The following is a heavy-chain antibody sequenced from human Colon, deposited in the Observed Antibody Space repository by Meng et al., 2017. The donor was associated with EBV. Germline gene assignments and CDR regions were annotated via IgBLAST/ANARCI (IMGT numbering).Heavy chain of an antibody. V-gene: IGHV4-4*02. CDR2: IYHSGST. Sequence: VQLQEGGQGLVKPSEPLSLTGVCFGGSISSVYWWTWVRQSPGKGLEWIGEIYHSGSTNYNPSLKSRVTISVDKSKNQFSLKLTSVTAADTAVYYCARGGYYSFDYWGQRTLVTVSS. D-gene: IGHD5-18*01. CDR1: GGSISSVYW. J-gene: IGHJ4*02. CDR3: ARGGYYSFDY.